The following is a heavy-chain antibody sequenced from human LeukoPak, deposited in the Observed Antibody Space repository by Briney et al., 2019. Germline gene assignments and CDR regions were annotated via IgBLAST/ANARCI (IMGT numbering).Heavy chain of an antibody. V-gene: IGHV1-46*01. CDR2: INPSGGST. D-gene: IGHD2-21*01. J-gene: IGHJ3*02. CDR3: ARGDSQYAFDI. CDR1: RYTFTSYH. Sequence: ASVKVSCKASRYTFTSYHMHWVRQAPGQGLEWMGIINPSGGSTSYAQKFQGRVTMTRDMSTSTVYMELSSLRSEDTAVYYCARGDSQYAFDIWGQGTMVTVSS.